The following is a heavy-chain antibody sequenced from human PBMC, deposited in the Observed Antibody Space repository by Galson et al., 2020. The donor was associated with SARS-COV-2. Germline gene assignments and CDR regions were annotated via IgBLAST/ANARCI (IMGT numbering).Heavy chain of an antibody. V-gene: IGHV3-66*01. CDR2: IYSGGST. J-gene: IGHJ4*02. D-gene: IGHD3-10*02. CDR3: ARDPPPGGGTYYYVDDY. CDR1: EFTVSSNY. Sequence: GGSLRLSCAASEFTVSSNYMSWVRQAPGKGLEWVSVIYSGGSTHYADSVKGGFTISRDNSKNTLYLQMNSLRAEDTAVYYCARDPPPGGGTYYYVDDYWGQGTLVTVSS.